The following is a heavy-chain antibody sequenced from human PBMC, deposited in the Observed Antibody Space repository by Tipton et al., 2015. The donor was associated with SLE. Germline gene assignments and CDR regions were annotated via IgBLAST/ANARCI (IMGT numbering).Heavy chain of an antibody. J-gene: IGHJ3*02. CDR2: IYYRGSV. CDR3: ARRYSTAFDI. V-gene: IGHV4-39*07. D-gene: IGHD4-11*01. CDR1: GDSISSSNYY. Sequence: TLSLTCIVSGDSISSSNYYWGWIRQPPGEGLEWIGGIYYRGSVYYNPSLKSRVTISVDTSKNQFSLKLSSVTVADTAVYCCARRYSTAFDIWGQGTMVTVSS.